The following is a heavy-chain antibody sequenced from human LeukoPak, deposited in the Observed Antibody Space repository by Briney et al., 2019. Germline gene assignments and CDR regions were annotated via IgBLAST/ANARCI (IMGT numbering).Heavy chain of an antibody. CDR1: GGSFSGYY. Sequence: NSSETLSLTCAVYGGSFSGYYWSWIRQPPGKGLEWIGEINHSGSTYYNPSLKSRVIISVDTSKNQFSLNLNSVTAADTAVYYCARGPGLAYYYGSGNPYYFDYWGQGALVTVSS. J-gene: IGHJ4*02. CDR3: ARGPGLAYYYGSGNPYYFDY. V-gene: IGHV4-34*01. CDR2: INHSGST. D-gene: IGHD3-10*01.